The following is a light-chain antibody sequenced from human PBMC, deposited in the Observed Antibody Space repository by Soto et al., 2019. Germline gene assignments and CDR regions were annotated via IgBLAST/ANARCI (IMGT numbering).Light chain of an antibody. J-gene: IGKJ1*01. CDR1: QSVSSN. V-gene: IGKV3-15*01. CDR2: GAS. CDR3: QQSNNWPKT. Sequence: ETVMTQSPATLSVSPGERATLSCRASQSVSSNLAWYQQKPGQAPRLLIYGASTRATGIPARFSGSGSGTEFTLTISSLQSEDFAVYSCQQSNNWPKTFGQGTKV.